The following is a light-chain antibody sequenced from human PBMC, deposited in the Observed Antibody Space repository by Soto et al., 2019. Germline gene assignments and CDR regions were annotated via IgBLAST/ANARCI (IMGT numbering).Light chain of an antibody. CDR3: EPYYAYSR. V-gene: IGKV1-5*01. Sequence: DSQMTQYPNTLSASVGDSVTITCRASQNIRNWLAWYQQKPGKAPNPLIYDASSLKSGVPARFSGSGSGTEFTLTICSQPPEDFPTYYWEPYYAYSRFAQGTRLDIK. CDR1: QNIRNW. J-gene: IGKJ1*01. CDR2: DAS.